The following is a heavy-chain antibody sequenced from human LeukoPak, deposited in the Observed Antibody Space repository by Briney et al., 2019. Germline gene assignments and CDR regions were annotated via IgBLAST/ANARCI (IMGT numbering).Heavy chain of an antibody. Sequence: SVKVSFKASGGTFIIYAISWVRQAPGQGLEWMGGIIPIFGTTNYAQKFQGRVTITADESTSTAYMELSSLRSEDTAVYYCARMYYYDSSGYYYFDYWGQGTLVTVSS. CDR1: GGTFIIYA. CDR2: IIPIFGTT. V-gene: IGHV1-69*13. J-gene: IGHJ4*02. CDR3: ARMYYYDSSGYYYFDY. D-gene: IGHD3-22*01.